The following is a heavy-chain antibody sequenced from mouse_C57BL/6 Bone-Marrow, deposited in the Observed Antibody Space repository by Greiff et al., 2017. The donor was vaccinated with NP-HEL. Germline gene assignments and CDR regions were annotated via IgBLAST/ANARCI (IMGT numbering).Heavy chain of an antibody. CDR1: GYTFTSYW. CDR2: IDPSDSYT. Sequence: QVQLQQPGAELVMPGASVKLSCKASGYTFTSYWMHWVKQRPGQGLEWIGEIDPSDSYTNYNQKFKGKSTLTADKSSSTAYMQLSSLTSEDSAVYYCAVYYYFYWYFDVWGTGTTVTVSS. D-gene: IGHD1-1*01. V-gene: IGHV1-69*01. J-gene: IGHJ1*03. CDR3: AVYYYFYWYFDV.